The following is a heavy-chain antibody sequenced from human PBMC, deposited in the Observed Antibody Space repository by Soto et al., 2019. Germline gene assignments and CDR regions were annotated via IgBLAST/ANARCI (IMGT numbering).Heavy chain of an antibody. J-gene: IGHJ4*02. CDR2: ISYDGSNK. D-gene: IGHD2-2*01. CDR1: GFTFSSYA. CDR3: ARGPSSLTRFDY. V-gene: IGHV3-30-3*01. Sequence: QVQLVESGGGVVQPGRSLRLSCAASGFTFSSYAMHWVRQAPGKGLEWVAVISYDGSNKDYADSGKGRFTISRDNSNNTFYLEMNSMRAEDKAVDYSARGPSSLTRFDYWGQGTLVTVSS.